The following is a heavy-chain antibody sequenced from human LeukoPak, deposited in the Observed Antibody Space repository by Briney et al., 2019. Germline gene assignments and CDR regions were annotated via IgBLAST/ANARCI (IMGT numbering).Heavy chain of an antibody. Sequence: GGSLRLSCAASGFTYSSYAMSWVRQAPGKGLEWVSAIGGSGGNTYYADSVKGRFTISRDNSKNTLYLQMNSLRADDTAVYYCAKGGTADYYYGMDVWGQGTTVTVS. D-gene: IGHD2-15*01. CDR3: AKGGTADYYYGMDV. CDR2: IGGSGGNT. V-gene: IGHV3-23*01. CDR1: GFTYSSYA. J-gene: IGHJ6*02.